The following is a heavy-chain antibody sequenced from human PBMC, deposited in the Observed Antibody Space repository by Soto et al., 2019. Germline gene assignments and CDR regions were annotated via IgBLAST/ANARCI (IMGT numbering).Heavy chain of an antibody. CDR1: GFTFGSYV. CDR3: AQKESGQNPFDY. CDR2: ISGGGGTT. Sequence: GWSRRLSYAGSGFTFGSYVIGWVRQAPGKGLEWVSIISGGGGTTHYADSVKGRFTISRDNSKNTLSLQMSSLRAADTAVYYCAQKESGQNPFDYWGHGTLVTVSS. J-gene: IGHJ4*01. D-gene: IGHD3-3*01. V-gene: IGHV3-23*01.